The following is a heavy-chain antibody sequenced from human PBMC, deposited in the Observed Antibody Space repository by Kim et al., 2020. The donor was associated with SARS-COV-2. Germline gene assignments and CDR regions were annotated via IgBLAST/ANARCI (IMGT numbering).Heavy chain of an antibody. J-gene: IGHJ4*02. V-gene: IGHV3-21*01. CDR3: AREGGTMVGAGYYFDY. CDR2: ISSSSSYI. D-gene: IGHD3-10*01. CDR1: GFTFSSYS. Sequence: GGSLRLSCAASGFTFSSYSMNWVRQAPGKGLEWVSSISSSSSYIYYADSVRGRFTISRDNAKNSLYLQMNSLRAEDTAVYYCAREGGTMVGAGYYFDYWGQGTLVTVSS.